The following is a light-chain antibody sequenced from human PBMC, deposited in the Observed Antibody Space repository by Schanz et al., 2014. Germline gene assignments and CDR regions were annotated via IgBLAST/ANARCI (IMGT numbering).Light chain of an antibody. Sequence: QSVLTQPPSVSAAPGQKVTISCSGSSSNIGNNYVSWYQQLPGTAPKLLIYGNNNRPSGVPDRFSGSKSGTSASLAISGLQSEDEADYYCAAWDDSLSAWLFGGGTKLTVL. J-gene: IGLJ3*02. CDR3: AAWDDSLSAWL. CDR1: SSNIGNNY. CDR2: GNN. V-gene: IGLV1-51*02.